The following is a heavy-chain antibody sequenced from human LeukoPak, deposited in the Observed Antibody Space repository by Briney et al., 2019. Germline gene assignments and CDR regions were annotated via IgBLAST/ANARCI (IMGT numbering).Heavy chain of an antibody. V-gene: IGHV3-48*02. CDR2: ISSSSSTI. Sequence: PGGSLRLSCAASEFTFNTYTMNWVRQAPGKGLEWVSHISSSSSTIYYADSVKGRFTISRDNAKNSLYLQMNNLRDEDTAVYYCAREILSGYSDYWGQGTLVTVSS. D-gene: IGHD3-9*01. CDR3: AREILSGYSDY. CDR1: EFTFNTYT. J-gene: IGHJ4*02.